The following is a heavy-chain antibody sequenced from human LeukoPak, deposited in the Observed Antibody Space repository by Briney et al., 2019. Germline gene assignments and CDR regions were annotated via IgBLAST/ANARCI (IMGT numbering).Heavy chain of an antibody. CDR3: AKDYHYCGSGSYLTDY. D-gene: IGHD3-10*01. V-gene: IGHV3-23*01. CDR1: GFTFSSYA. J-gene: IGHJ4*02. CDR2: ISGSGGST. Sequence: GGSLRLSCAASGFTFSSYAMSWVRQAPGKGLEWVSAISGSGGSTYYADSVKGLFTISRDNSKNTLYLQMNSLRAEDTAVYYCAKDYHYCGSGSYLTDYWGQGTLVTVSS.